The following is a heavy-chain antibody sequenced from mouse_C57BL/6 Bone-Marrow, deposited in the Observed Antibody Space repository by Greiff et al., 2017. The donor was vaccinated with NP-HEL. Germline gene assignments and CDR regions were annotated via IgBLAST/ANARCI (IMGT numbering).Heavy chain of an antibody. V-gene: IGHV5-15*04. CDR2: ISNLAYSI. CDR1: GFTFGDYG. Sequence: EVMLVESGGGLVQPGGSLKLSCAASGFTFGDYGMAWVRQAPRKGPEWVAFISNLAYSIYYADTVTGRFTISRENAKNTLYLEMSSLRSEDTAMYYCARSLYDYDPHWYFDVWGTGTTVTVSS. CDR3: ARSLYDYDPHWYFDV. D-gene: IGHD2-4*01. J-gene: IGHJ1*03.